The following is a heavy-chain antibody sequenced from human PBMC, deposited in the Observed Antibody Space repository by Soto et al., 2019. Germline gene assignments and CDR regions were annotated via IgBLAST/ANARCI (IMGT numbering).Heavy chain of an antibody. V-gene: IGHV4-59*01. CDR2: IYYSGST. CDR1: GGSISRYY. Sequence: SETLSLTCTVSGGSISRYYWSWIRQPPGKGLEWIGYIYYSGSTNYNPSLTSRVTISVDTSKTPFSLKLSSLTPADTAVYYCARVKGNWGSSYSYYYPMDAWGQGPTVT. D-gene: IGHD7-27*01. CDR3: ARVKGNWGSSYSYYYPMDA. J-gene: IGHJ6*02.